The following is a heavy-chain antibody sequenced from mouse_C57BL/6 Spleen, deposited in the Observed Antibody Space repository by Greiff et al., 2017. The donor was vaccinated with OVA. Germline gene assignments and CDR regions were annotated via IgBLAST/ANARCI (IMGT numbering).Heavy chain of an antibody. J-gene: IGHJ3*01. V-gene: IGHV3-6*01. CDR2: ISYDGSN. D-gene: IGHD1-3*01. Sequence: EVQLVESGPGLVKPSQSLSLTCSVTGYSITSGYYWNWIRQFPGNKLEWMGYISYDGSNNYNPSLKNRISITRDTSKNQFFLKLNSVTTEDTATYYCAREMVLKPNPFAYWGQGTLVTVSA. CDR1: GYSITSGYY. CDR3: AREMVLKPNPFAY.